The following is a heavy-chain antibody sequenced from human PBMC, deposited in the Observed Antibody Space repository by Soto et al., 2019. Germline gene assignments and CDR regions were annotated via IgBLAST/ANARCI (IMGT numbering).Heavy chain of an antibody. CDR2: IYYSGRT. CDR1: GGSISDYQ. D-gene: IGHD3-16*01. J-gene: IGHJ4*02. Sequence: QVQLQESGPGLVKPSETLSLTCSISGGSISDYQWNWIRQPPGKGLEWIGYIYYSGRTNYNPSLKSRLTISLDTSTRQVSLRLTSVTAADTAVYYCARMRSLGATSPYSDYWGSGERVNVPS. CDR3: ARMRSLGATSPYSDY. V-gene: IGHV4-59*01.